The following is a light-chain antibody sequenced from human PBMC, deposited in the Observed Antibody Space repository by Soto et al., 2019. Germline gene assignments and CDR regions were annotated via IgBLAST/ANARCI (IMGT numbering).Light chain of an antibody. CDR3: QQYNNWPPIT. CDR2: GIS. J-gene: IGKJ5*01. Sequence: EMVMTQSPAILSVSPGESASLSCRAIQSVNSNYLAWYQQHPGQPPRLLIYGISTRATGIPARFSGSGSGTDFTLTISSLQSEDFAVYYCQQYNNWPPITFGQGTRLEIK. V-gene: IGKV3-15*01. CDR1: QSVNSN.